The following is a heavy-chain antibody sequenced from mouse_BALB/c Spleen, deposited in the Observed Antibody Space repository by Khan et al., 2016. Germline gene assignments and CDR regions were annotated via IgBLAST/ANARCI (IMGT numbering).Heavy chain of an antibody. Sequence: VQLQQSGAEFVKPGASVKLSCTASGFNIKDTYIHWVKQSPEQGLEWIGGIDPANGNTKFDPKFQGKATITTDTSSNTAYLQISSLTSEDTAVYYCVRPFYDGYYWFAYWGQATLVTFSA. CDR1: GFNIKDTY. CDR3: VRPFYDGYYWFAY. D-gene: IGHD2-3*01. J-gene: IGHJ3*01. CDR2: IDPANGNT. V-gene: IGHV14-3*02.